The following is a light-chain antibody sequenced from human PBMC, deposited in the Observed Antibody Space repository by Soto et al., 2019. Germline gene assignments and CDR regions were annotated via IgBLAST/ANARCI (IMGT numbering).Light chain of an antibody. Sequence: QSALIQPASVSGSPGQSITISCTGSSSDVGAYNFVSWYQHHPGKAPKLILYEVTTRPSGVSSRFSGSKSGNTASLTISGLQADDEANYYCSSYTSSNTPYVFGTGTKVTVL. CDR3: SSYTSSNTPYV. V-gene: IGLV2-14*01. CDR1: SSDVGAYNF. J-gene: IGLJ1*01. CDR2: EVT.